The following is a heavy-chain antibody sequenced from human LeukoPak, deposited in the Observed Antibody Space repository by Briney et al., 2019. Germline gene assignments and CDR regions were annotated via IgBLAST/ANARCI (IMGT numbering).Heavy chain of an antibody. CDR1: GGSISSGGYS. Sequence: PSETLSLTCAVSGGSISSGGYSWSWIRQPPGKGLEWIGYIYHSGSTYYNPSLKSRVTISVDRSKNQFSLKLSSVTAADTAVYYCASLIIAARLFDYWGQGTLVTVSS. CDR3: ASLIIAARLFDY. CDR2: IYHSGST. J-gene: IGHJ4*02. D-gene: IGHD6-6*01. V-gene: IGHV4-30-2*01.